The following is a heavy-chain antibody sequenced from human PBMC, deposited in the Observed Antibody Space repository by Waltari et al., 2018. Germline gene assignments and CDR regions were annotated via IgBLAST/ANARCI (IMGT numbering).Heavy chain of an antibody. V-gene: IGHV1-69*01. J-gene: IGHJ5*02. D-gene: IGHD2-15*01. Sequence: QVQLVQSGAEVKKPGASVKVSCKASGGTFSSYAISWVRPAPGKGLEWMGGIIPIFVTANSAQKFQGRVTITADESTSTAYMELSSLRSEDTAVYYCARRKEDCSGGSCYPGRFDPWGQGTLVTVSS. CDR3: ARRKEDCSGGSCYPGRFDP. CDR2: IIPIFVTA. CDR1: GGTFSSYA.